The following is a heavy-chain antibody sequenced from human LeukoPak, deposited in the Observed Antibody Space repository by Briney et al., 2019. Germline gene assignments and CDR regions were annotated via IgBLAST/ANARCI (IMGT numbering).Heavy chain of an antibody. CDR1: GGSISSSSYY. V-gene: IGHV4-61*01. CDR2: IYYSGST. J-gene: IGHJ6*02. D-gene: IGHD1-26*01. CDR3: AREKSGSYYYYGMDV. Sequence: SETLSLTCTVSGGSISSSSYYWSWIRQPPGKGLEWIGYIYYSGSTNYNPSLKSRVTISVDTSKNQFSLKLSSVTAADTAVYYCAREKSGSYYYYGMDVWGQGTTVTVSS.